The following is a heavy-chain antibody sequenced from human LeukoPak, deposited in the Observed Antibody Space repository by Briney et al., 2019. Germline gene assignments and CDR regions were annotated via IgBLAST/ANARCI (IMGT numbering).Heavy chain of an antibody. CDR2: IDWDDDK. CDR1: GFSLSTSGMR. V-gene: IGHV2-70*04. D-gene: IGHD6-13*01. J-gene: IGHJ4*02. CDR3: ARIRSSSWAYYFDY. Sequence: ESGPTLVNPTQTLTLTCTFSGFSLSTSGMRVSWIRQPPGKALEWLALIDWDDDKFYSTSLKTRLTISKDTSKNQVVLTMTNMDPVDTATCYCARIRSSSWAYYFDYWGQGTLVTVSS.